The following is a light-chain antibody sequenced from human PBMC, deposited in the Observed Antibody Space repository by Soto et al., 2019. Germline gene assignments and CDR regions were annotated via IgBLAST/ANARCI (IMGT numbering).Light chain of an antibody. J-gene: IGLJ1*01. V-gene: IGLV2-14*01. CDR1: SSDVSGYNY. CDR2: DVS. Sequence: QSVLTQPASVSGSPGQSITISCPGTSSDVSGYNYVSWYQQHPGKAPKLMIYDVSNRPSGVSNRFSGSKSGNTASLTVSGLQAEDEADYYCSSYTSSSTLDVFGTGTKVTVL. CDR3: SSYTSSSTLDV.